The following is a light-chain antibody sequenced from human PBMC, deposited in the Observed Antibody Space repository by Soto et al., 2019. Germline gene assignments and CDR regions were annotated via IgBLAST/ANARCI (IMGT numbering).Light chain of an antibody. Sequence: QSALTQPASVSGSPGPSITISCTGTSSDVGGYGYVSWYQQHPGKAPKLMIYEVSNRPSGVSNRFSGSKSGNTASLTISGLQAEDEADYYCSSYTSGSTYVFGTGTKVTV. CDR3: SSYTSGSTYV. J-gene: IGLJ1*01. V-gene: IGLV2-14*01. CDR2: EVS. CDR1: SSDVGGYGY.